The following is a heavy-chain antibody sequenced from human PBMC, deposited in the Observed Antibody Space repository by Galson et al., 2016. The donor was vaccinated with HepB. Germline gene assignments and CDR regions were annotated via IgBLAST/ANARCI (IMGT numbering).Heavy chain of an antibody. CDR1: GGSISSDDYY. CDR2: IYYSGST. V-gene: IGHV4-31*03. CDR3: ARVSSRDPGLADAFDI. D-gene: IGHD5-24*01. Sequence: TLSLTCTVSGGSISSDDYYWSWIRQRPGGGLEWIGYIYYSGSTSYNPSLKSRVTISLDTSRNHFSLKLTSVTAADTAVYYCARVSSRDPGLADAFDIWGQGTVVTVSS. J-gene: IGHJ3*02.